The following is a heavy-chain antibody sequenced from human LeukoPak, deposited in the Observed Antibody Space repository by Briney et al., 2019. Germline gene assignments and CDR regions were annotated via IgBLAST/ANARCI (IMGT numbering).Heavy chain of an antibody. Sequence: PGGSLRLSCAASGFTFSSYSMNWVRPAPGKGLEWVSSISSSSSYIYYADSLKGRFTSSRDNAKNSLYLQMNSLRAEDTAVYYCARWIPCYYGMDVWGQGTTVTVSS. CDR2: ISSSSSYI. D-gene: IGHD5-12*01. CDR1: GFTFSSYS. V-gene: IGHV3-21*01. J-gene: IGHJ6*02. CDR3: ARWIPCYYGMDV.